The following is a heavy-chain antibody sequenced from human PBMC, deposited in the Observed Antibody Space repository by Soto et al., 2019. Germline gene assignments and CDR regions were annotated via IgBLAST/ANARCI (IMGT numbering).Heavy chain of an antibody. J-gene: IGHJ4*02. D-gene: IGHD2-2*01. CDR1: GGTFSTLA. CDR3: ASAGRVGGFDL. Sequence: QVQLVQSGAEVKRPGSSVKVSCKASGGTFSTLAFSWVRQAPGQGLEWMGGVIPIFWTSSDAQKFQGRVTLSADESTSTAYMELSSLTSDDTAIYFCASAGRVGGFDLWGQGTLVIVS. CDR2: VIPIFWTS. V-gene: IGHV1-69*01.